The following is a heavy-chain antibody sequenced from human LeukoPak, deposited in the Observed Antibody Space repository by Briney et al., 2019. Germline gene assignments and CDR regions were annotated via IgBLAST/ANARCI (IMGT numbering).Heavy chain of an antibody. CDR1: GSSFTSYW. V-gene: IGHV5-51*01. J-gene: IGHJ4*02. D-gene: IGHD6-13*01. Sequence: GESLKISFKGSGSSFTSYWIGWVRQMPGKGVEWMGIIYPGDSDTRYSPSFQGQVTISADKSISTAYLQWSSLKASDTAMYYCARLVFAAATISPFDYWGQGTLVTVPS. CDR2: IYPGDSDT. CDR3: ARLVFAAATISPFDY.